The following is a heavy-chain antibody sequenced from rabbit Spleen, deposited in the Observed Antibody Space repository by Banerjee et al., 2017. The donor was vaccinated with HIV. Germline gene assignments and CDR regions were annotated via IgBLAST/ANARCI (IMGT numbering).Heavy chain of an antibody. Sequence: QSLEESGGDLVKPGASLTLTCIASGVSFSGSSYMCWVRQAPGKGLEWIACIEGGSSGFTYFASWAKGRFTISKTSSTTVTLQVTRLTAADTATYFCARDTGSSFSSYGMDLWGPGTLVTVS. CDR1: GVSFSGSSY. CDR3: ARDTGSSFSSYGMDL. J-gene: IGHJ6*01. V-gene: IGHV1S40*01. CDR2: IEGGSSGFT. D-gene: IGHD8-1*01.